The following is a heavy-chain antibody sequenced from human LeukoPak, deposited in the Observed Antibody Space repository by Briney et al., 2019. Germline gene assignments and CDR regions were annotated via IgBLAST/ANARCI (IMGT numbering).Heavy chain of an antibody. CDR3: ARDKGSWGAFDI. Sequence: SETLSLTCTVSGGSISSYYWSWIRQPPGEGLEWIGYIYYSGSTNYNPSLKSRVTISVDTSKNQFSLKLSSVTAADTAVYYCARDKGSWGAFDIWGQGTMVTVSS. J-gene: IGHJ3*02. D-gene: IGHD3-10*01. CDR2: IYYSGST. CDR1: GGSISSYY. V-gene: IGHV4-59*01.